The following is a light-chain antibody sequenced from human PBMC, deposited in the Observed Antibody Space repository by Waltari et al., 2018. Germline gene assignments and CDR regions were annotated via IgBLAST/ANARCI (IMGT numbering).Light chain of an antibody. CDR2: DVS. V-gene: IGLV2-11*01. CDR1: RNDIGSYNY. J-gene: IGLJ3*02. Sequence: QSALTQPRSVSGSPGQSVTISCTGTRNDIGSYNYVSWYQHHPGKAPKFIIFDVSKRPSGVPVRFSASCSVKTASLTISGLQADDEADYYCGSYAGSYTWVFGGGTKLTVL. CDR3: GSYAGSYTWV.